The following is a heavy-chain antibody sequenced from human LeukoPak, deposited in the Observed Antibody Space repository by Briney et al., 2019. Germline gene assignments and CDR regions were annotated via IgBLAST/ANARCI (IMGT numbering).Heavy chain of an antibody. CDR2: VSSSGTKA. CDR3: ARAPAGPEYGNIWRFGQNCFDP. V-gene: IGHV3-23*01. CDR1: GFTFSSYG. Sequence: GGSLRLSCAASGFTFSSYGMSWVRQAPGKGLEWVSSVSSSGTKAYYADSVKGRFTISRDNSKNTLYLQMDNLRVEDTAQYHCARAPAGPEYGNIWRFGQNCFDPWGQGTLVTVS. D-gene: IGHD3-10*01. J-gene: IGHJ5*02.